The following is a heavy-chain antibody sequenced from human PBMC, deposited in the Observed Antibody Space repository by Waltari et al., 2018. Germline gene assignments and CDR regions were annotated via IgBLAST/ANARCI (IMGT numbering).Heavy chain of an antibody. CDR2: VKSKTDGGTT. Sequence: EVQLVESGGGLVKPGGSLRLSCAASGFIFSSAWINWVRQAPGKGRGWVGRVKSKTDGGTTDYAAPVKGRFTISRDDSKNTLYLQMNSLKTEDTAVYYCTTDVAFGILLIPYWGQGTRVTVSS. D-gene: IGHD3-16*01. V-gene: IGHV3-15*01. CDR3: TTDVAFGILLIPY. J-gene: IGHJ4*02. CDR1: GFIFSSAW.